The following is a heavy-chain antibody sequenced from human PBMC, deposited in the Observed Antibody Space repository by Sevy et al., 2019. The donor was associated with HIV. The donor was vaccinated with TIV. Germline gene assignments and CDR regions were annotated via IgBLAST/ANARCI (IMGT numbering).Heavy chain of an antibody. Sequence: GGSLRLSCAASAFTFSSYSMNWVRQAPGKGLEWVSYISSSSSTIYYADSVKGRFTISRDNAKNSLYLQMNSLRAEDTAVYYCARSYDFWSGRPYYFDYWGQGTLVTVSS. J-gene: IGHJ4*02. CDR3: ARSYDFWSGRPYYFDY. CDR1: AFTFSSYS. V-gene: IGHV3-48*01. D-gene: IGHD3-3*01. CDR2: ISSSSSTI.